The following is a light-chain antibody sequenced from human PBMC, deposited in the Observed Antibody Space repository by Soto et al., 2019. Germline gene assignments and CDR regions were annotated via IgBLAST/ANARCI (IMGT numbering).Light chain of an antibody. CDR3: QQSYSTPIT. CDR2: AAS. CDR1: QSISSY. J-gene: IGKJ5*01. Sequence: DIQMTQSPSSLSASLGDRVTITCRASQSISSYLNWYQQKPGKAPKLLIYAASSLQSGVPSRFSGSGSGTDFTLTISSLPPEDFATYYCQQSYSTPITFGQGTRLEIK. V-gene: IGKV1-39*01.